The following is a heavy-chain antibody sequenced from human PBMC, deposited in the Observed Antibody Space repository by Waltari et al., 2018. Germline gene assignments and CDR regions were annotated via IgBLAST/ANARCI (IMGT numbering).Heavy chain of an antibody. CDR1: GFTFSAYW. D-gene: IGHD2-21*01. CDR3: ARDRPTPWSPGDNFDS. V-gene: IGHV3-74*03. J-gene: IGHJ4*02. Sequence: EVQLVESGGGVVQPGGSLRLSCAASGFTFSAYWMHWVRHVPGKGLAWVARMDEDGAIITYADFVGGRFTISRDNAKNTVQLVRESLRVEDTAVYYCARDRPTPWSPGDNFDSWGQGALVTVSS. CDR2: MDEDGAII.